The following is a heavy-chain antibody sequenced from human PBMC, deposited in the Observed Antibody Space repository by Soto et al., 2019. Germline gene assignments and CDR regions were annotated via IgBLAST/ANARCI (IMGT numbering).Heavy chain of an antibody. V-gene: IGHV4-31*03. J-gene: IGHJ2*01. D-gene: IGHD1-7*01. CDR1: GDSFSRGGHY. CDR3: ARDGLLTGTTGWDLDL. CDR2: IYYTGGT. Sequence: QVQLQESGPGLVKPSQTLSLTCTVVGDSFSRGGHYWSWVRQRPGRGLEWIGYIYYTGGTFYNPSLKSRSSISLDTSKNQMSLELTSVTVADTAVYYCARDGLLTGTTGWDLDLWGRGTLVTVSS.